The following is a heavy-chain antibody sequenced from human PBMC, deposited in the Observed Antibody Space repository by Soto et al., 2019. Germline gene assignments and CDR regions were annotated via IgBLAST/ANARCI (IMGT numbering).Heavy chain of an antibody. CDR1: GGSISSSSYY. V-gene: IGHV4-39*01. CDR2: IYYSGST. J-gene: IGHJ4*02. D-gene: IGHD3-10*01. Sequence: PSETLSLTCTVSGGSISSSSYYWGWIRQPPGKGLEWIGSIYYSGSTYYNPSLKSRVTISVDTSKNQFSLKLSSVTAADTAVYYCARSLLWFGFRSYYFDYWGQGTLVTVSS. CDR3: ARSLLWFGFRSYYFDY.